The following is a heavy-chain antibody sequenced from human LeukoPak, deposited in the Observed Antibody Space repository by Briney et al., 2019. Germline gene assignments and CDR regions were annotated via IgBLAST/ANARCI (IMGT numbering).Heavy chain of an antibody. V-gene: IGHV4-39*01. CDR3: ARLRTGDYGDYGGDY. D-gene: IGHD4-17*01. CDR2: IYYTGNT. J-gene: IGHJ4*02. CDR1: GGSISSSDYY. Sequence: SETLSLTCTVSGGSISSSDYYWGWIRQPPGKGLEWIGTIYYTGNTYYHPSPKSRVTISVDTSKNQFSLKLSSVTAADTAVYYCARLRTGDYGDYGGDYWGQGTLVTVSS.